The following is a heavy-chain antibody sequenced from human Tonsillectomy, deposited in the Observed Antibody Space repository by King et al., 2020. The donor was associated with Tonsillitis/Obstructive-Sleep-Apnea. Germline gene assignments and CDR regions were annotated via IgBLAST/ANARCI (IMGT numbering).Heavy chain of an antibody. D-gene: IGHD3-9*01. J-gene: IGHJ6*03. CDR3: AIAYYAILGHYYYMDV. Sequence: QLQESGPGLVKPSETLSLTCTGSGGSISSSSYYWGWIRQPPGNVLEWIGSIYYNGSTYDNPSLKSRVTISVDTSKNQFSLQLSSVTAADTAVYYSAIAYYAILGHYYYMDVWGKGTTVTVSS. V-gene: IGHV4-39*01. CDR1: GGSISSSSYY. CDR2: IYYNGST.